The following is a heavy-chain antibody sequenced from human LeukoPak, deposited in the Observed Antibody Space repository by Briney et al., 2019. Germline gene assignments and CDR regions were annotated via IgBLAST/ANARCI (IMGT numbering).Heavy chain of an antibody. CDR2: INPNSGGT. CDR3: ARERTPYYYDSSGYYYRGRFDP. Sequence: ASVKISCKASGYTFTGYYMHWVRQAPGQGLEWMGRINPNSGGTNYAQKFQGRVTMTRDTSISTAYMELSRLRSDDTAVYYCARERTPYYYDSSGYYYRGRFDPLGQGTLVTVSS. CDR1: GYTFTGYY. D-gene: IGHD3-22*01. V-gene: IGHV1-2*06. J-gene: IGHJ5*02.